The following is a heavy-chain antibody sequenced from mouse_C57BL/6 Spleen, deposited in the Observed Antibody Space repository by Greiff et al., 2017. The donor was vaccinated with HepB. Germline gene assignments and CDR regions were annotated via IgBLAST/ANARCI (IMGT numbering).Heavy chain of an antibody. J-gene: IGHJ2*01. V-gene: IGHV1-15*01. D-gene: IGHD2-12*01. Sequence: QVQLQQSGAELVRPGASVTLSCTASGYTFTDYEMHWVRQTPVHGLEWIGAIGPETGGTAYNQKFKGQAILTADKASSTAYMELRSLTSEDSAVYYCDSDGCSYDLDYWGQGTTLTVSS. CDR1: GYTFTDYE. CDR3: DSDGCSYDLDY. CDR2: IGPETGGT.